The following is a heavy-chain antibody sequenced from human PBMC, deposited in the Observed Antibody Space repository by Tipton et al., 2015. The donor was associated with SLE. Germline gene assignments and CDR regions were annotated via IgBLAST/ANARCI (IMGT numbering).Heavy chain of an antibody. CDR1: GISIISGTDY. V-gene: IGHV4-61*02. J-gene: IGHJ6*04. CDR3: ARENRSFSHMDV. CDR2: IASNGFA. D-gene: IGHD1-14*01. Sequence: TLSLTCTVSGISIISGTDYWTWIRQPAGKGLEWIGRIASNGFANYNRSLESRVTFSIDTSKNQFSLKMTSVNAADTALYFCARENRSFSHMDVWGRGTTVTVSS.